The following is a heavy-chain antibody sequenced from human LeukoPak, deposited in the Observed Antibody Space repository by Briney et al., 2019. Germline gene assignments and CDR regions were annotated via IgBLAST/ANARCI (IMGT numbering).Heavy chain of an antibody. V-gene: IGHV1-46*01. D-gene: IGHD5-24*01. CDR2: INPSGGST. Sequence: ASVKVSCKASGYTSTSYYMHWVRQAPGQGLEWMGIINPSGGSTSYAQKFQGRVTMTRDTSTSTVYMELSSLRSEDTAVYYCAREMVEMATILSWFDPWGQGTLVTVSS. CDR3: AREMVEMATILSWFDP. CDR1: GYTSTSYY. J-gene: IGHJ5*02.